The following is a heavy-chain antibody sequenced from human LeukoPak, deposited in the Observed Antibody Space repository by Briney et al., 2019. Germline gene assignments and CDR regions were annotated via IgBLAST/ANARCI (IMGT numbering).Heavy chain of an antibody. CDR2: INHSGST. CDR3: ARATYSYGYHYFDY. CDR1: GRSFSGYY. J-gene: IGHJ4*02. V-gene: IGHV4-34*01. Sequence: SETLSLTCAVYGRSFSGYYWSWIRQPPGKGLEWIGEINHSGSTNYNPSLKSRVTISVDTSKNQFSLKLSSVTAADTAVYYCARATYSYGYHYFDYWGQGTLVTVSS. D-gene: IGHD5-18*01.